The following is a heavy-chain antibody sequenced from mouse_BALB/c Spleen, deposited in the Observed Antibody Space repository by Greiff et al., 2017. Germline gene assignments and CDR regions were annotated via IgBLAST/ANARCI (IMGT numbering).Heavy chain of an antibody. Sequence: VQLKESGPELVKPGASVKMSCKASGYTFTSYVMHWVKQKPGQGLEWIGYINPYNDGTKYNEKFKGKATLTSDKSSSTAYMELSSLTSEDSAVYYCARGPGGISLYYYAMDYWGQGTSVTVSS. CDR3: ARGPGGISLYYYAMDY. V-gene: IGHV1-14*01. CDR1: GYTFTSYV. J-gene: IGHJ4*01. D-gene: IGHD1-1*01. CDR2: INPYNDGT.